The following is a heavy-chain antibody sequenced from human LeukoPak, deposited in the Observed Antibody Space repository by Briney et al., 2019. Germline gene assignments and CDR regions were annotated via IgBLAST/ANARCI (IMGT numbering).Heavy chain of an antibody. CDR2: ISSSSSTI. J-gene: IGHJ4*02. D-gene: IGHD3-22*01. CDR1: GFTFSDYY. CDR3: ARVYYDSSGYYYSDY. V-gene: IGHV3-11*04. Sequence: GGSLRLSCAASGFTFSDYYMSWIRQAPGKGLEWVSHISSSSSTIYYADSVKGRFTISRDNAKNSLYLQMNSLRDEDTAVYYCARVYYDSSGYYYSDYWGQGTLVTVSS.